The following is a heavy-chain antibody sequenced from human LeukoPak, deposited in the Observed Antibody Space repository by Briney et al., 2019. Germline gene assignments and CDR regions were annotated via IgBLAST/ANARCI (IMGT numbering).Heavy chain of an antibody. J-gene: IGHJ4*02. D-gene: IGHD7-27*01. CDR1: GLTFSSFA. Sequence: GGSLRLSCAASGLTFSSFALSCLRHAPGKGVEWVSATSGSCDNTLYADSVRGRFTISRDNSKNIFYLQMTSLRGEDTAIYYCAKDFRGSGYFFDYWGQGTLVTVSS. CDR3: AKDFRGSGYFFDY. CDR2: TSGSCDNT. V-gene: IGHV3-23*01.